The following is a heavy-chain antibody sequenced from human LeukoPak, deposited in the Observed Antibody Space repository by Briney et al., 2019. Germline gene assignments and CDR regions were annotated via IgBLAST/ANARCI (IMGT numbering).Heavy chain of an antibody. Sequence: GESLKISCKGSGYSFTSYWIGWVRQMPGEGLEWMGIIYPGDSDTRYSPSFQGQVTISADKSISTAYLQWSSLKASNTAMYYCARQNPLYYYDSNSPTVSAFDIWGQGTMVTVSS. D-gene: IGHD3-22*01. J-gene: IGHJ3*02. CDR3: ARQNPLYYYDSNSPTVSAFDI. V-gene: IGHV5-51*01. CDR2: IYPGDSDT. CDR1: GYSFTSYW.